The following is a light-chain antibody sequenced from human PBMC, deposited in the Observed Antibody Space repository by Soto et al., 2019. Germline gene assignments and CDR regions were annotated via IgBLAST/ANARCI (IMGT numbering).Light chain of an antibody. CDR2: GAS. Sequence: EIVMTQSPVTLSVSPGESATLSCRASQSVGSNLAWYQQRPGQAPRLLIYGASSRATGIPDRFSGSGSGTDFTLTISRLEPEDFAVYYCQQYGSSPITFGQGTRLEIK. CDR1: QSVGSN. V-gene: IGKV3-20*01. CDR3: QQYGSSPIT. J-gene: IGKJ5*01.